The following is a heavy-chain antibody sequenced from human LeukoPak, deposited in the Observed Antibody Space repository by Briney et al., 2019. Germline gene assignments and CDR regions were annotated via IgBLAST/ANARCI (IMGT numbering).Heavy chain of an antibody. CDR1: GFTFSDYT. CDR3: ARRDSSSWYDDY. V-gene: IGHV3-30-3*01. Sequence: PGGSLRLSCAASGFTFSDYTLHWVRQAPGKGLEWVALMSYDGNTKYYADSVKGRFTVSRDNPKNTLYVQMNSLRAEDTAVYYCARRDSSSWYDDYWGQGTLVTVSS. J-gene: IGHJ4*02. CDR2: MSYDGNTK. D-gene: IGHD6-13*01.